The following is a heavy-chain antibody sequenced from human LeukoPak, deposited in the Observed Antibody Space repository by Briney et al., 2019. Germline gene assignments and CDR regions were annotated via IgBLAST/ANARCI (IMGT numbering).Heavy chain of an antibody. CDR2: IIPILGIA. J-gene: IGHJ6*02. CDR3: ARESIAVAGTGYGMDV. Sequence: SVKVSCKASGGTFSSYTISWVRQAPGQGLEWMGRIIPILGIANYAQKFQGRVTITADKSTNTAYMELSSLRSEDTAVYYCARESIAVAGTGYGMDVWGQGTTVTVSS. V-gene: IGHV1-69*02. CDR1: GGTFSSYT. D-gene: IGHD6-19*01.